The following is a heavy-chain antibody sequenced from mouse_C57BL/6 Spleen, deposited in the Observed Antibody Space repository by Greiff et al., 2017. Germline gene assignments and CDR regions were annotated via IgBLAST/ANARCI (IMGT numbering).Heavy chain of an antibody. CDR1: GYAFSSYW. CDR2: IYPGDGDT. Sequence: LQESGAELVKPGASVKISCKASGYAFSSYWMNWVKQRPGKGLEWIGQIYPGDGDTNYNGKFKGKATLTADKSSSTAYMQLSSLTSEDSAVYFCAREGDGYPLAWWGQGTLGTVSA. CDR3: AREGDGYPLAW. D-gene: IGHD2-3*01. V-gene: IGHV1-80*01. J-gene: IGHJ3*01.